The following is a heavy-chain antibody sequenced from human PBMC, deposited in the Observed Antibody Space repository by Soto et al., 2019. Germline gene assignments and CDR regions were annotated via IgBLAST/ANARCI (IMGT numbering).Heavy chain of an antibody. CDR3: ASRSSGWYQAI. J-gene: IGHJ4*02. D-gene: IGHD6-19*01. V-gene: IGHV3-23*01. Sequence: PGGSLRLSCAASGFTFSSYAMSWVRQAPGKGLEWVSVISGSGGSTYYADSVKGRFTISRDNSKNTLYLQMNSLRAEDTAVYYCASRSSGWYQAIWGQGTLVTVSS. CDR1: GFTFSSYA. CDR2: ISGSGGST.